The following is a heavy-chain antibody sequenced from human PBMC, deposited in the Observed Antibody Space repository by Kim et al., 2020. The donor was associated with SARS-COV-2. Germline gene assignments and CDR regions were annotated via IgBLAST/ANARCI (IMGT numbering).Heavy chain of an antibody. CDR3: GRHGNAAMARSWFDP. V-gene: IGHV4-39*01. J-gene: IGHJ5*02. D-gene: IGHD5-18*01. Sequence: PSLKSRVTISLDTSKNQVYLKLNSVTAADTAVYYCGRHGNAAMARSWFDPWGQGTLVTVSS.